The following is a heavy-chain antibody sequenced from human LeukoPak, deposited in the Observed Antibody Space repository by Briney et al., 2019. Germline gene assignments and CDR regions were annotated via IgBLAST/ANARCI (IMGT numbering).Heavy chain of an antibody. D-gene: IGHD3-10*01. J-gene: IGHJ4*02. CDR2: IKQDGTEK. CDR1: GFTFTTYW. CDR3: AKVANYYYGSESYYLFEH. Sequence: PGESLRLSCAASGFTFTTYWMSWVRQAPGKGLEWVANIKQDGTEKYYVDSVKGRFTISRDNAKNSLYLQMNSLRVEDTAVYYCAKVANYYYGSESYYLFEHWGQGTPVTASS. V-gene: IGHV3-7*01.